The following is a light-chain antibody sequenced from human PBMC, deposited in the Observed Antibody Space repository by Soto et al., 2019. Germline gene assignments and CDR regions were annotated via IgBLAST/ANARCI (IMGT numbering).Light chain of an antibody. CDR1: QSISSW. Sequence: DIQITQSPSTLSASVGDRVTITCRASQSISSWLAWYQQKPGKAPKLLIYDASSLESGVPSRFSGSGSGTEFTLTISSLQPDDFATYYCQQYNSYSFGQGTKV. CDR3: QQYNSYS. V-gene: IGKV1-5*01. J-gene: IGKJ1*01. CDR2: DAS.